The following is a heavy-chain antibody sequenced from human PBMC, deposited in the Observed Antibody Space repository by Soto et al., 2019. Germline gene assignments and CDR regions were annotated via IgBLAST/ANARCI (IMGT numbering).Heavy chain of an antibody. D-gene: IGHD1-20*01. V-gene: IGHV4-61*01. CDR1: GGSVSSGSYY. CDR3: ARDRVGITGAGRYYYGMDV. Sequence: PSETLSITCTVSGGSVSSGSYYWSWIRQPPGKGLEWIGYIYYSGSTNYNPSLKSRVTRSVDTSKNQFSLKLSSVTAADTAVYYCARDRVGITGAGRYYYGMDVWGQGTTVTVSS. CDR2: IYYSGST. J-gene: IGHJ6*02.